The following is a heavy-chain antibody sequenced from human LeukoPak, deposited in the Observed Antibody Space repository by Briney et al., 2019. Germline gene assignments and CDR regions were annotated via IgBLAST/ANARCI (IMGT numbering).Heavy chain of an antibody. CDR3: ARDVHDFWSGYYQSYYYYYMDV. CDR2: IYYSGST. CDR1: GGSISSSSYY. J-gene: IGHJ6*03. V-gene: IGHV4-39*07. Sequence: SETLSLTCTVSGGSISSSSYYWGWIRQPPGKGLEWIGSIYYSGSTYYNPSLKSRVTISVDTSKNQFSLKLSPVTAADTAVYYCARDVHDFWSGYYQSYYYYYMDVWGKGTTVTVSS. D-gene: IGHD3-3*01.